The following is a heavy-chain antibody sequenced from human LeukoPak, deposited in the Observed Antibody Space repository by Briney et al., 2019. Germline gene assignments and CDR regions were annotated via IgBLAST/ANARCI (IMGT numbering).Heavy chain of an antibody. V-gene: IGHV5-51*01. J-gene: IGHJ3*02. CDR2: TYPGDSDT. Sequence: GESLKISCKGSGYSFTSYWIGWVRQMPGKGLEWMGITYPGDSDTRYSPSFQGQVTISADKSISTAYLQWSSLKASDTAMYYCARQGVIAAAGDYDAFDIWGQGSMVTVSS. CDR3: ARQGVIAAAGDYDAFDI. CDR1: GYSFTSYW. D-gene: IGHD6-13*01.